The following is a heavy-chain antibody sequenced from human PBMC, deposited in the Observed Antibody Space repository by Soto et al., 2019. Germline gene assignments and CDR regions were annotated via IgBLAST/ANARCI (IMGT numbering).Heavy chain of an antibody. D-gene: IGHD3-22*01. J-gene: IGHJ3*02. CDR2: IIPIFGTA. V-gene: IGHV1-69*13. CDR3: ASDPPYYYDSSGYPHI. CDR1: GGTFSSYA. Sequence: WASVKVSCKASGGTFSSYAISWVRQAPGQGLEWMGGIIPIFGTANYAQKFQGRVTITADESTSTAYMELSSLRSEDTAVYYCASDPPYYYDSSGYPHIWGQGTMVTVSS.